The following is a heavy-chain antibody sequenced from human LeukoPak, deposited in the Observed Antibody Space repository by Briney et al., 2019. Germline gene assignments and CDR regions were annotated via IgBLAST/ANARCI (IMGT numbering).Heavy chain of an antibody. J-gene: IGHJ4*02. CDR1: GGSITSSSYY. V-gene: IGHV4-39*07. D-gene: IGHD1-26*01. CDR2: IYYSGST. CDR3: ARGGSYYLSVDY. Sequence: KTSETLSLTCTVSGGSITSSSYYWGWIRQPPGKGLEWIGSIYYSGSTYYNPSLKSRVTISVDTSKNQFSLKLSSVTAADTAVYYCARGGSYYLSVDYWGQGTLVTVSS.